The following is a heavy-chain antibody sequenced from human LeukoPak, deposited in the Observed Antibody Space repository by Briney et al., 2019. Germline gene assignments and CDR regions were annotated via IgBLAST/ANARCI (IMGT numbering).Heavy chain of an antibody. CDR3: ARIMGRGYCSSTSCRGDWFDP. Sequence: SGTLSLTCAVSGGSISSSNWWSWVRQPPGKGLEWIGEIYHSGSTNYNPSLKSRVTISVDKSKNQFSLKLSSVTAADTAVYYCARIMGRGYCSSTSCRGDWFDPWGQGTLVTVSS. CDR2: IYHSGST. CDR1: GGSISSSNW. V-gene: IGHV4-4*02. D-gene: IGHD2-2*01. J-gene: IGHJ5*02.